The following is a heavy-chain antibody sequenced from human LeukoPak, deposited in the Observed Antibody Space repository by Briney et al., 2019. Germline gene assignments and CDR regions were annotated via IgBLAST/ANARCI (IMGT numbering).Heavy chain of an antibody. Sequence: SVKVSCMASGGSFSDYPINWVRQAPGQGLEWLGGIIPKYSASNYAQAFQGRVTITADESTNTVYMEMSGLRPDDTAVYYCVRPDRIFGVPAAFDAWGQGTLVAVSS. CDR2: IIPKYSAS. CDR1: GGSFSDYP. J-gene: IGHJ3*01. D-gene: IGHD3-3*02. CDR3: VRPDRIFGVPAAFDA. V-gene: IGHV1-69*01.